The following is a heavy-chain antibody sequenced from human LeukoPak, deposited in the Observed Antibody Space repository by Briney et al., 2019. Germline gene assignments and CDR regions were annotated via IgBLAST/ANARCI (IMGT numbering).Heavy chain of an antibody. CDR1: GFTFSSYA. CDR3: AKDTAVAGTEGFFDY. V-gene: IGHV3-23*01. J-gene: IGHJ4*02. Sequence: GGSLRLSWAASGFTFSSYAMSWVRQAPGKGLEWVSAISGSGGSTYYADSVKGRFTISRDNSKNTLYLQMNSLRAEDTAVYYCAKDTAVAGTEGFFDYWGQGTLVTVSS. CDR2: ISGSGGST. D-gene: IGHD6-19*01.